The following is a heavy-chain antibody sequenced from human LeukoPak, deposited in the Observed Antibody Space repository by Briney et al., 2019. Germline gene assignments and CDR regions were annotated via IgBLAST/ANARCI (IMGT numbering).Heavy chain of an antibody. CDR1: GYTFTGYS. Sequence: ASVPVSCKGSGYTFTGYSIHWVRQAPGQGLEWVGYIIPCSGGTNYAETFQGRVTMTRDTSISTAYMELSSLTSDDTAVYYCARRFGEIWGQGTMVTHSS. J-gene: IGHJ4*02. CDR2: IIPCSGGT. CDR3: ARRFGEI. V-gene: IGHV1-2*02. D-gene: IGHD3-10*01.